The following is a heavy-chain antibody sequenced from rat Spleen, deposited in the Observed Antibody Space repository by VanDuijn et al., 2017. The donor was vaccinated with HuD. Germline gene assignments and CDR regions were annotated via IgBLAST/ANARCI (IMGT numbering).Heavy chain of an antibody. CDR3: ARHVYNSYFDY. Sequence: EVQLVESGGGLVQPGNPLKLSCAASGFPFSDYAMAWVRQSPKKGLEWVATISYDGGRIFYRDSVKGRFTISRDNAKSSLYLQMDGLRSEDTATYFCARHVYNSYFDYWGQGVMVTVSS. V-gene: IGHV5S10*01. CDR1: GFPFSDYA. J-gene: IGHJ2*01. D-gene: IGHD1-4*01. CDR2: ISYDGGRI.